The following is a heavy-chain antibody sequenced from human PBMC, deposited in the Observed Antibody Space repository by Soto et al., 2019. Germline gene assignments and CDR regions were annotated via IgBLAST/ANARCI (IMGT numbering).Heavy chain of an antibody. CDR1: GFSLSSSGVG. J-gene: IGHJ4*02. Sequence: QITLKESGPPLVKPTQTLTLTCTFSGFSLSSSGVGVGWIRQPPGKALEWLVLIFWNDDERYSPALKSRLTITTDPSKIRVVLTLTNMAPFDPATSSCARSGGSSRFDYWGQGTLVTVSS. D-gene: IGHD2-2*01. CDR3: ARSGGSSRFDY. V-gene: IGHV2-5*01. CDR2: IFWNDDE.